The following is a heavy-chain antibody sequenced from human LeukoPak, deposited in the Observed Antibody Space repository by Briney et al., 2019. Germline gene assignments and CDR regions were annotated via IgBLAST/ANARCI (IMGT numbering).Heavy chain of an antibody. Sequence: PGGSLRLSCAASGFTFSSHGMNWVRQAPGKGREGGSGISPSGDITYYADSVQGRFTISRDNSKNTLYLQMNSLRAEDTAVYYCAKIIGTMIVVVTLDYWGQGTLVTVSS. CDR2: ISPSGDIT. CDR3: AKIIGTMIVVVTLDY. V-gene: IGHV3-23*01. J-gene: IGHJ4*02. D-gene: IGHD3-22*01. CDR1: GFTFSSHG.